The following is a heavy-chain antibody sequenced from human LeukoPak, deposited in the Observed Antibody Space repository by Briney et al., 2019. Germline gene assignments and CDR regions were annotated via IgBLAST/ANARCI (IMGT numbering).Heavy chain of an antibody. J-gene: IGHJ4*02. D-gene: IGHD3-16*02. V-gene: IGHV4-39*01. CDR1: GGSISSSSYY. CDR2: IYYSGST. Sequence: KPSETLSLTCTVSGGSISSSSYYWGWIRQPPGKGLEWIGSIYYSGSTYYNPSLKSRVTISVDTSKNQFSLKLSSVTAADTAVYYCARNLYDYVWGSYRYTAYYFGYWGQGTLVTVSS. CDR3: ARNLYDYVWGSYRYTAYYFGY.